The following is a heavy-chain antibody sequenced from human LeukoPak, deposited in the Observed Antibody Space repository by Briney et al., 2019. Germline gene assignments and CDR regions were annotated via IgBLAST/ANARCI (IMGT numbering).Heavy chain of an antibody. CDR2: INWNGGST. Sequence: GGSLRLSCAASGFTFDDYGMSWVRQAPGKGLEWVSGINWNGGSTGYADSVKGRFTISRDNAKNSLYLQMNSLRAEDTALYYCARTAPQWELLGYFDYWGQGTLVTVSS. CDR1: GFTFDDYG. J-gene: IGHJ4*02. D-gene: IGHD1-26*01. V-gene: IGHV3-20*04. CDR3: ARTAPQWELLGYFDY.